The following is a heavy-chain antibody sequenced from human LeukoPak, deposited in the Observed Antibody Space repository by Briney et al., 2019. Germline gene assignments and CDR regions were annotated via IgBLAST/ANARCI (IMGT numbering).Heavy chain of an antibody. V-gene: IGHV1-2*06. CDR2: INPNSGAT. CDR1: EDTFNGYY. Sequence: GASVKVSCKPSEDTFNGYYIHWVRQAPGQGLEWMGRINPNSGATNYAEKFQGRVIMTRDTSISTVYMELSRLRSDDMAVYYCASYYYDTSGYSYFDSWGQGTLVTVSS. J-gene: IGHJ4*02. D-gene: IGHD3-22*01. CDR3: ASYYYDTSGYSYFDS.